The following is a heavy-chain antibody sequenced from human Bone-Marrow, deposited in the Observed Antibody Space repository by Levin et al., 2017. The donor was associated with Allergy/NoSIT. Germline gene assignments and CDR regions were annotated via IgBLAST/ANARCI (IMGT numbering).Heavy chain of an antibody. CDR3: ARDPGGSYDY. J-gene: IGHJ4*02. Sequence: GGSLRLSCAASGFTFSDNYMSWIRQAPGKGLEWVSSISGSLTTIKYADSVEGRFTISWDNTKKSLYLQMNSLRVEDTAVYYCARDPGGSYDYWGQGTLVTVSS. CDR1: GFTFSDNY. D-gene: IGHD1-26*01. V-gene: IGHV3-11*01. CDR2: ISGSLTTI.